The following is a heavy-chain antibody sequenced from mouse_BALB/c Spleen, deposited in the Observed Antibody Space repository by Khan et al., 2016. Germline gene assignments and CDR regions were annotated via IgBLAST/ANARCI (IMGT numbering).Heavy chain of an antibody. CDR2: VIPSNAYT. CDR1: GYTFTSYT. Sequence: VQLQESGAELARPGASVRMSCKASGYTFTSYTMHWVKQGPGQGLEWIGYVIPSNAYTNYNQKFKDKATLTADNSSSTAYMQLSSLTSEDSAVYYCDREGWLLGYFDYWGQGTTLTVSS. V-gene: IGHV1-4*01. D-gene: IGHD2-3*01. J-gene: IGHJ2*01. CDR3: DREGWLLGYFDY.